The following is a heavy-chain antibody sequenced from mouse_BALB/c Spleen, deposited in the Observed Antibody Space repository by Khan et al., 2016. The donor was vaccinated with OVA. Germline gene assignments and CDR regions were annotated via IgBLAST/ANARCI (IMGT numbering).Heavy chain of an antibody. CDR3: ARLLINFDY. D-gene: IGHD2-1*01. CDR2: INPSNGRT. J-gene: IGHJ2*01. Sequence: QVQLQQPGAELVNPGASVNLSCKASGYTLTSYWMHWVKQRPGQGLEWIGEINPSNGRTNYNEKFKSKAKLTVDKSSSTAYMKLSSPTSEDSAVYSCARLLINFDYWGQGTTLTVSS. V-gene: IGHV1S81*02. CDR1: GYTLTSYW.